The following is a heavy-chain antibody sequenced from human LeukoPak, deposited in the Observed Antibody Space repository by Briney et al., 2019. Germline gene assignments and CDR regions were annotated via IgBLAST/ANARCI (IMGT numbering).Heavy chain of an antibody. V-gene: IGHV1-2*02. J-gene: IGHJ4*02. CDR2: INPNSGGT. CDR3: ARNFYFDSSGYYHY. D-gene: IGHD3-22*01. CDR1: GYTFTGYY. Sequence: ASVKVSCKASGYTFTGYYMHWVRQAPGQGLEWMGWINPNSGGTNYAQKFQGRDTMTRDTSISTAYMELSRLRSDDTAVYYCARNFYFDSSGYYHYWGQGTLVTVSS.